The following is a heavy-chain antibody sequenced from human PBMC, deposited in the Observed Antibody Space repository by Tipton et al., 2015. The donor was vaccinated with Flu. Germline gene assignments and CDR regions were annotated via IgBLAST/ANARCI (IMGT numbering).Heavy chain of an antibody. CDR1: GFTFSSYS. Sequence: SLRLSCAASGFTFSSYSMNWVRQAPGKGLEWVSSISSSSSYIYYADSVKGRFTISRDNAKNSLYLQMNSLRAEDMAVYYCARDKSGSGSYYYYYYMDVWGKGTTVTVSS. D-gene: IGHD1-26*01. CDR3: ARDKSGSGSYYYYYYMDV. CDR2: ISSSSSYI. V-gene: IGHV3-21*01. J-gene: IGHJ6*03.